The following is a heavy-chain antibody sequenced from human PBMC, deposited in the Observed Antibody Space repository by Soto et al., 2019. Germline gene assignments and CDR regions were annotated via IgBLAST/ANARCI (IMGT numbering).Heavy chain of an antibody. CDR3: ARDLGSAYYYGSGSYSPLYYMDV. V-gene: IGHV3-33*01. Sequence: GGSLRLSCAASGFTFSSYGMHWVRQAPGKGLEWVAVIWYDGSNKYYADSVKGRFTISRDNSKNTLYLQMNSLRAEDTAVYYCARDLGSAYYYGSGSYSPLYYMDVWGKGTTVTVSS. J-gene: IGHJ6*03. D-gene: IGHD3-10*01. CDR1: GFTFSSYG. CDR2: IWYDGSNK.